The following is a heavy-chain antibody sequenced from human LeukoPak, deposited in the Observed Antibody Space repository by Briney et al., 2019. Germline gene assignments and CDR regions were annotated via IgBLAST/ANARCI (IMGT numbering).Heavy chain of an antibody. J-gene: IGHJ4*02. CDR2: ISTSAGNT. Sequence: PEGSLRLSCATSGFTFSNYAMSWVRQAPGKGLEWVSVISTSAGNTYYADSVKGRFTISRDNSKNTLYLQMNSLRAEDTAVYYCVKALRSSGRSPLDYWGQGTLVTVSS. V-gene: IGHV3-23*01. D-gene: IGHD6-19*01. CDR1: GFTFSNYA. CDR3: VKALRSSGRSPLDY.